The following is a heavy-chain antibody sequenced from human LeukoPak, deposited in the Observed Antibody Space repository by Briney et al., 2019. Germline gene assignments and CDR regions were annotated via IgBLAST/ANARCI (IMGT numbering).Heavy chain of an antibody. CDR1: GGSISSSSYY. Sequence: SETLSLTCTVSGGSISSSSYYWGWIRQAPGKGLEWIGSIYYSGSTYYNPSLKSRVTISVDTSKNQFSLKLSSVTAADTAVYYCAGTGGSGSYYYTAYWGQGTLVTVSS. CDR3: AGTGGSGSYYYTAY. J-gene: IGHJ4*02. CDR2: IYYSGST. V-gene: IGHV4-39*01. D-gene: IGHD1-26*01.